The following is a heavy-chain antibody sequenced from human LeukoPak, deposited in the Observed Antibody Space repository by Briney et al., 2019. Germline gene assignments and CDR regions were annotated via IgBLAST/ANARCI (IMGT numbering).Heavy chain of an antibody. J-gene: IGHJ4*02. CDR2: IYNTGST. Sequence: SETLSLTCTVSGGSISSYYWSSISTYYWSWTRQTPGKGLEWSGNIYNTGSTNYNPSLKSRVTISVDTSKNQVSLKLSSVTAADTAVYYCARAGHCSGGSCYYFDYWGQGTLVTVSS. V-gene: IGHV4-61*01. CDR1: GGSISSYYWSSISTYY. D-gene: IGHD2-15*01. CDR3: ARAGHCSGGSCYYFDY.